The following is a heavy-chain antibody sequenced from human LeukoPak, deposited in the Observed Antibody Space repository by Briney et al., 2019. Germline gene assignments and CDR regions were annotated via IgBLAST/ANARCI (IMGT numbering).Heavy chain of an antibody. CDR2: INPSGGST. J-gene: IGHJ6*02. V-gene: IGHV1-46*01. Sequence: ASVKVSCRASGYTFSRYYMHWVRQAPGQGLEWMGIINPSGGSTSYAQKFQGRVTMTRDTSTSTVYMEVSSLRSEDTAVYYCARGSQGGESYYYYGMDVWGQGTTVTVSS. D-gene: IGHD3-10*01. CDR1: GYTFSRYY. CDR3: ARGSQGGESYYYYGMDV.